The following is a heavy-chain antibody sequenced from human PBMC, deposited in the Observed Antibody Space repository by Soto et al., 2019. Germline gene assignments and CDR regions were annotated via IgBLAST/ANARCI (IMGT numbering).Heavy chain of an antibody. CDR1: GYTFTSYY. V-gene: IGHV1-46*01. CDR2: INPSGGST. D-gene: IGHD3-10*01. J-gene: IGHJ3*02. CDR3: ARFKEVAGPYYDVFDI. Sequence: ASVKVSCKASGYTFTSYYMHWVRQAPGQGLEWMGIINPSGGSTSYAQKFQGRVTMTRDTSTSTVYMELSSLRSEDTAVYYCARFKEVAGPYYDVFDIWGKGTMVTASS.